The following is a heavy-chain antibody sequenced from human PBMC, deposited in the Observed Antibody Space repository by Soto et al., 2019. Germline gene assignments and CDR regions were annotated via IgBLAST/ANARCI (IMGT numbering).Heavy chain of an antibody. CDR2: ISSDASDK. Sequence: QVQLVESGGGVVQPGRSLRLSCAASGFTSSSYGMHWVRQAPGKGLEWVAVISSDASDKYYADSVKGRFTISRDNSKNTLYLQMNSLRAEDTAVYYCANDFWGSWYFDLWGRGTLVAVSS. D-gene: IGHD3-16*01. J-gene: IGHJ2*01. V-gene: IGHV3-30*18. CDR1: GFTSSSYG. CDR3: ANDFWGSWYFDL.